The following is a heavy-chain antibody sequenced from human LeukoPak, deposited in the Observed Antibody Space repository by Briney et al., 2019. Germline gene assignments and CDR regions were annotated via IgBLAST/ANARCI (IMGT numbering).Heavy chain of an antibody. CDR2: ISYDGSNK. Sequence: PGGSLRLSCAASGFTFSSYAMHWVRQAPGKGLEWVAVISYDGSNKYYADSVKGRFTISRDNSKNTLYLQMNSLRAEDTAVYYCARTRFLEWPIDYWGQGTLVTVSS. CDR3: ARTRFLEWPIDY. V-gene: IGHV3-30-3*01. J-gene: IGHJ4*02. CDR1: GFTFSSYA. D-gene: IGHD3-3*01.